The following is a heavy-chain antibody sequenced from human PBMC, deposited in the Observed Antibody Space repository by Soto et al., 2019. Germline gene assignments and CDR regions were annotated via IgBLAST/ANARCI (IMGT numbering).Heavy chain of an antibody. CDR2: IIPIFGTA. J-gene: IGHJ6*02. Sequence: QVQAVQSGAEVTKPGSSVTVSCKASGGTFSSYVISWVRQAPGQGLEWMGRIIPIFGTADYAQKFQGTVTIAADESTSTAYMELSSLRSEDTAVYYCASERGRTRGRDVWGQGTTITVSS. D-gene: IGHD1-26*01. CDR3: ASERGRTRGRDV. V-gene: IGHV1-69*18. CDR1: GGTFSSYV.